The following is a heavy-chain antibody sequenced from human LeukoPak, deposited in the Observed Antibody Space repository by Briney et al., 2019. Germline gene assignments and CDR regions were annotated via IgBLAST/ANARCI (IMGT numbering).Heavy chain of an antibody. Sequence: SETLSLTCTVSGGSISSSGYYWGWIRQPPGKGLEWIEAIDYTGDTYYNPSLKSRVTISVDSVKNQFSLKLRSVTAADTAVYYCVRLRSGTGDFDNWGQGALVTVSS. D-gene: IGHD7-27*01. CDR2: IDYTGDT. V-gene: IGHV4-39*07. CDR1: GGSISSSGYY. CDR3: VRLRSGTGDFDN. J-gene: IGHJ4*02.